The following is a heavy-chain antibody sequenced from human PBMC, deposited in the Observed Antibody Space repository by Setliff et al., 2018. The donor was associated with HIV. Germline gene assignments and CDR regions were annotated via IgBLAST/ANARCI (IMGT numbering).Heavy chain of an antibody. CDR1: GFTSNSYW. Sequence: GGSLRLSCVASGFTSNSYWMYWVRQAPGKGLVCVSRVNNDGTDTIYADSVKGRFTISRDIAKSTVYLQMGSLSADDTAVYYCARKFRPGHGVDVWGQGTTVTVSS. J-gene: IGHJ6*02. V-gene: IGHV3-74*01. CDR2: VNNDGTDT. CDR3: ARKFRPGHGVDV. D-gene: IGHD3-10*01.